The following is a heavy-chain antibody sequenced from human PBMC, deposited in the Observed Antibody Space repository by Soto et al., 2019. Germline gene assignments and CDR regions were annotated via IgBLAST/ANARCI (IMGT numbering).Heavy chain of an antibody. CDR3: ARLLIIGTTRGSYFDY. J-gene: IGHJ4*02. D-gene: IGHD1-20*01. CDR2: ISSSSSYI. Sequence: EVQLVESGGGLVKPGGSLRLSCAASGFTFSSYTMNWVRQAPVKGLEWVSSISSSSSYIYYADSVKGRFTISRDNAKNSLYLQMNGLRAEDTAVYYCARLLIIGTTRGSYFDYWGQGTLVTVSS. V-gene: IGHV3-21*01. CDR1: GFTFSSYT.